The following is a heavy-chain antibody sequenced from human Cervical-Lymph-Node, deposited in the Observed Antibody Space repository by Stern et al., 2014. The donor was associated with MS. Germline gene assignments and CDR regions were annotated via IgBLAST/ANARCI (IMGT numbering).Heavy chain of an antibody. CDR3: AREVRWSHVDY. J-gene: IGHJ4*02. D-gene: IGHD4-23*01. CDR2: IYYSGGT. CDR1: GGSVSSGHYY. V-gene: IGHV4-61*01. Sequence: QVQLQESGPGLVKPSETLSLTCTVSGGSVSSGHYYWSWIRQPPGKGLEWIGYIYYSGGTNYNPSLESRVTISIDTSKTQFSLKLTSVTAADTAIYYCAREVRWSHVDYWGQGTLVTVSS.